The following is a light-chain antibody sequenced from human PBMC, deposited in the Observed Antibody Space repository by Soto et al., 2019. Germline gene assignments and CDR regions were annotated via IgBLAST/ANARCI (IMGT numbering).Light chain of an antibody. Sequence: EIVLTQSPGTLSLSPGERATLSFSASQSVSSSYLAWYQQKPGQAPRLLIYGASSRATGIPDRFSGSGSGTEFTLTISSLQSEDFAVYYCQQYNNWPPSWTFGQGTKVDIK. CDR1: QSVSSSY. CDR3: QQYNNWPPSWT. V-gene: IGKV3-20*01. CDR2: GAS. J-gene: IGKJ1*01.